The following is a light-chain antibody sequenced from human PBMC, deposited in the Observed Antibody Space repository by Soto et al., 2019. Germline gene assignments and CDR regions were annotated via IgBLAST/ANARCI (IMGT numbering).Light chain of an antibody. V-gene: IGKV3-15*01. J-gene: IGKJ1*01. Sequence: EIVMTQSPATLSVSPGERATLSCRASQSVSGNLAWYQQKPGQDPRLLIYGASTRATGIPARFSGSGSGTEFNLTISRLQSEDFAVYYCQQYNNWPQTFGQGTKVDIK. CDR3: QQYNNWPQT. CDR2: GAS. CDR1: QSVSGN.